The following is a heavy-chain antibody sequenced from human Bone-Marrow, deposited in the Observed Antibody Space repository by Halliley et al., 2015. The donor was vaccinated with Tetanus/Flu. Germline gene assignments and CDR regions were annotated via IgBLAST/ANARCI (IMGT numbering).Heavy chain of an antibody. CDR1: GGTFSNYP. Sequence: QLVQSGAELKKPGSSVKVSCKISGGTFSNYPISWVRQAPGQGLEWMGGIIPIFDKSNYAQRFQGRVTITADESTSTAYMELSNLRSEDTAVYYGARESGNLGYFDSWGQGTLVTVSS. V-gene: IGHV1-69*01. CDR2: IIPIFDKS. J-gene: IGHJ4*02. CDR3: ARESGNLGYFDS. D-gene: IGHD1-26*01.